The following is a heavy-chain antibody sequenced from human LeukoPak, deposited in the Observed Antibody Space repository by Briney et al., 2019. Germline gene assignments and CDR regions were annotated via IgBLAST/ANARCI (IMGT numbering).Heavy chain of an antibody. Sequence: PSETLSLTCTVSGGSISSYYWSWIRQPAGKGLEWIGRIYTSGSTNYNPSLESRVTMSVDTSKNHFSVKLTSVTTADTAVYYCARLYGNFQNYYDYWGQGTLVTVSS. V-gene: IGHV4-4*07. CDR3: ARLYGNFQNYYDY. D-gene: IGHD1-7*01. J-gene: IGHJ4*02. CDR1: GGSISSYY. CDR2: IYTSGST.